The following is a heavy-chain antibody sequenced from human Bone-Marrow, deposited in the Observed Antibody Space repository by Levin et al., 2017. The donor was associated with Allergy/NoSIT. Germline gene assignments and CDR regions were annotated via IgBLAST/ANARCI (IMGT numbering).Heavy chain of an antibody. V-gene: IGHV3-48*01. CDR3: VRDSYFYGSGSTEFDF. Sequence: GGSLRLSCAASGFSFNTYSMNWVRQAPGKGLEWVSHISYSSGTIYYADSVKGRFTISRDNAKNSLYLQMNSLRVDDTAVYYCVRDSYFYGSGSTEFDFWGQGTLVTVSS. CDR1: GFSFNTYS. D-gene: IGHD3-10*01. J-gene: IGHJ4*02. CDR2: ISYSSGTI.